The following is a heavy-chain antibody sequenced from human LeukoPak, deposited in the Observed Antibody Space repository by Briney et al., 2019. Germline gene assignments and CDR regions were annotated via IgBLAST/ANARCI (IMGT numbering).Heavy chain of an antibody. D-gene: IGHD6-13*01. CDR1: GFTFSSYA. CDR2: ISGSGGST. J-gene: IGHJ4*02. CDR3: AILPGYSSGWYEVNY. Sequence: GGSLRLSCAASGFTFSSYAMSWVRQAPGKGLEWVSGISGSGGSTYYADSVKGWFAISRDNSRNTLYLQMNSPRAEDTAVYYCAILPGYSSGWYEVNYWGQGTLVTVSS. V-gene: IGHV3-23*01.